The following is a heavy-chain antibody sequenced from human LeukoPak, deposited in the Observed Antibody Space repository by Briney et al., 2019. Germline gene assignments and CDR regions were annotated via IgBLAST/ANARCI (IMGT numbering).Heavy chain of an antibody. Sequence: ASVKVSCKASGGTFTSYYMHWVRQAPGQGLEWMAIINPSGGSTNYAQKFQGRVTMTRDTSTSTVYMELSSLRSEDTAVYYCARDPRPSYDSSDYYYPGDYWGQGTLVTVSS. CDR3: ARDPRPSYDSSDYYYPGDY. D-gene: IGHD3-22*01. J-gene: IGHJ4*02. CDR2: INPSGGST. V-gene: IGHV1-46*01. CDR1: GGTFTSYY.